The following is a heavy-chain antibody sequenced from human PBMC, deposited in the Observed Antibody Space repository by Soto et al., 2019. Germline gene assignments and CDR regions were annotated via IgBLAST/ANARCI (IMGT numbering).Heavy chain of an antibody. J-gene: IGHJ6*02. CDR1: GYSFTSYW. CDR2: IYPGDSDT. Sequence: GESLKISCKGSGYSFTSYWIGWVRQMPGKGLEWMGFIYPGDSDTRYSPSLQGQVTISADKSISTAYLQWSSLKASDTAMYYCARHCEITFGAVTAPPYYYGMDVWGQGTTVTVSS. V-gene: IGHV5-51*01. CDR3: ARHCEITFGAVTAPPYYYGMDV. D-gene: IGHD3-16*01.